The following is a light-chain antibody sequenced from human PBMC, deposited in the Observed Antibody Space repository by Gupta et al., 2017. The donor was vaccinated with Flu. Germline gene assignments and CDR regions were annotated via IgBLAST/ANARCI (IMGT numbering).Light chain of an antibody. V-gene: IGKV1-5*03. J-gene: IGKJ1*01. CDR1: QSISSW. Sequence: ITCRASQSISSWLARYQQKPGKAPRLLIYKASSSESGVPSRFTGTGSGTEFSLTIMSRQPDDIATYCCLEYKTCPWAFGPGTKVEVK. CDR3: LEYKTCPWA. CDR2: KAS.